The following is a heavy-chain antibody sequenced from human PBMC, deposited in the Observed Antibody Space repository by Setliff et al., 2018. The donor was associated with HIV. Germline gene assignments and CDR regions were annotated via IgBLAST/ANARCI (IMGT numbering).Heavy chain of an antibody. CDR3: GRDVHDAAADN. Sequence: PGGSLRLSCAASGFTFSSYWMHWVRQAPGKGLVWVANIQQHGSEIHYVASVKGRFTISRDNARNTLFLQMNSLGVEDTALYYCGRDVHDAAADNWGRGTLVTVSS. V-gene: IGHV3-7*01. D-gene: IGHD6-13*01. J-gene: IGHJ4*02. CDR2: IQQHGSEI. CDR1: GFTFSSYW.